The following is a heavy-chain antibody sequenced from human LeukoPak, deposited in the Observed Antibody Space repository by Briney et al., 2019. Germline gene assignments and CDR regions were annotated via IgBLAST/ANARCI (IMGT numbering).Heavy chain of an antibody. CDR1: GYTFTSYY. V-gene: IGHV1-46*01. Sequence: ASVKVSCKASGYTFTSYYMHWVRQAPGQGLEWMGIINPSGGSTSYAQKLQGRVTMTTDTSTSTAYMELRSLRSDDTAVYYCARGVYGGNYRVSHFDYWGQGTLVTVSS. CDR2: INPSGGST. J-gene: IGHJ4*02. D-gene: IGHD4-23*01. CDR3: ARGVYGGNYRVSHFDY.